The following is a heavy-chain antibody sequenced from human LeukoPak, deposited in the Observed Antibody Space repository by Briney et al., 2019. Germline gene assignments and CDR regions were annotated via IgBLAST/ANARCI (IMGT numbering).Heavy chain of an antibody. D-gene: IGHD1-20*01. V-gene: IGHV4-39*01. J-gene: IGHJ4*02. CDR1: GGSISSSSYY. CDR2: IYYSGST. Sequence: SETLSLTCTVSGGSISSSSYYWGWIRQPPGKGLEWIGSIYYSGSTYYNPSLKSRVTISVDTSKNQFSLKLSSVTAADTAVYYCAVVPEYNWNSFDYWGQGTLVTVSS. CDR3: AVVPEYNWNSFDY.